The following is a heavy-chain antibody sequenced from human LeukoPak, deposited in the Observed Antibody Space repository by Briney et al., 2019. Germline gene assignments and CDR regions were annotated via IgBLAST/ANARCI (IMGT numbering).Heavy chain of an antibody. J-gene: IGHJ4*02. Sequence: ASVKVSCKASGGTFSSYAISWVRQAPGQGLEWMGRIIPILGIANYAQKFQGRVTITADKSTSTAYMELNSLRSEDTAVYYCARSGAADSGYDFDYWGQGTLVTVSS. CDR3: ARSGAADSGYDFDY. CDR1: GGTFSSYA. V-gene: IGHV1-69*04. D-gene: IGHD5-12*01. CDR2: IIPILGIA.